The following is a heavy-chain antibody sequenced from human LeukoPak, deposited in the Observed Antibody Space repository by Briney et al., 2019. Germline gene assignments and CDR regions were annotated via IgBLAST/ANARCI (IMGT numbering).Heavy chain of an antibody. CDR2: IYYSGST. D-gene: IGHD3-22*01. V-gene: IGHV4-31*03. J-gene: IGHJ4*02. CDR1: GGSISSGGYY. Sequence: PSQTLSLTCTVSGGSISSGGYYWSWIRQHPGMGLVWIGYIYYSGSTYYNPSLKSRVTISVDTSKNQSSLKLSSVTAADTAVYYCARDSGNYYDSSGLVFDYWGQGTLVTVSS. CDR3: ARDSGNYYDSSGLVFDY.